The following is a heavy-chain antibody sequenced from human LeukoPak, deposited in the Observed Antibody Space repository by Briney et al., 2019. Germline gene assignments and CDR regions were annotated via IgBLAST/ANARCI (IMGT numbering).Heavy chain of an antibody. J-gene: IGHJ3*02. CDR3: AREPSYDVAFDI. V-gene: IGHV3-20*04. D-gene: IGHD5-12*01. Sequence: GGSLRLSCTASGLTFDEYGMGWVRQVPGKGLEWISGINGNGGSPGYADSVKGRFTISRDNSKNTLYLQMNSLRAEDTAVYYCAREPSYDVAFDIWGQGTMVTVSS. CDR2: INGNGGSP. CDR1: GLTFDEYG.